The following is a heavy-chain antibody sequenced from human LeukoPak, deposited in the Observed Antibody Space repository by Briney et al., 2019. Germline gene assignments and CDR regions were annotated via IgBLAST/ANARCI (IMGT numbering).Heavy chain of an antibody. V-gene: IGHV1-18*01. CDR3: ARDLSRPGYCSGGSCYSSEYFQH. CDR1: GYTFTSYG. CDR2: INAYNGNT. D-gene: IGHD2-15*01. J-gene: IGHJ1*01. Sequence: ASVKVSCKASGYTFTSYGVSWVRQAPGQGLEWMGWINAYNGNTNYAQKLQGRVTMTTDTSTSTAYMELRSLRSDDTAVYYCARDLSRPGYCSGGSCYSSEYFQHWGQGTLVTVSS.